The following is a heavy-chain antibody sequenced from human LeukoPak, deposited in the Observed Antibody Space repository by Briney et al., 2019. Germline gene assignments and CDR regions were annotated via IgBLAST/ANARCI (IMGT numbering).Heavy chain of an antibody. CDR2: IDPKSGVT. Sequence: ASVKVSCKASGYTFTGYYMHWVRQAPGQGLEWMERIDPKSGVTIYAQEFKGRVAMTRDTFIDTAYMDLSRLRSDDTAVYHCARDAAVSADYWGQGTLVTVSS. J-gene: IGHJ4*02. CDR1: GYTFTGYY. CDR3: ARDAAVSADY. D-gene: IGHD6-19*01. V-gene: IGHV1-2*06.